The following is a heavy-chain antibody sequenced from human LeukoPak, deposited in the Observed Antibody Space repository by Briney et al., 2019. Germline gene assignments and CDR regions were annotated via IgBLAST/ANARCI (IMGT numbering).Heavy chain of an antibody. CDR2: ISAYNGNT. CDR3: ARAFQQLAYFDY. Sequence: ASVKVSCKASGCTFTSYGISWVRQAPGQGREWMGWISAYNGNTNYAQKLQGRVTMTTDTSTSTAYMELRSLRSDDTAVYYCARAFQQLAYFDYWGQGTLVTVSS. D-gene: IGHD6-13*01. CDR1: GCTFTSYG. J-gene: IGHJ4*02. V-gene: IGHV1-18*01.